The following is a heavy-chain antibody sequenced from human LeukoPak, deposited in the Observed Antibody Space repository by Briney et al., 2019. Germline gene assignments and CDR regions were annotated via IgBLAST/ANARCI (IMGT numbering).Heavy chain of an antibody. D-gene: IGHD4-17*01. CDR3: ARGLSTVNKRLYYFDY. Sequence: SETLSLTCAVYGGSFSGYYWSWIRQPPGKGLEWIGEINHSGSTNYNPSLKSRVTISVDTSKNEFSLKLSSVAAADTAVYYCARGLSTVNKRLYYFDYWGQGTLVTVSS. J-gene: IGHJ4*02. CDR2: INHSGST. V-gene: IGHV4-34*01. CDR1: GGSFSGYY.